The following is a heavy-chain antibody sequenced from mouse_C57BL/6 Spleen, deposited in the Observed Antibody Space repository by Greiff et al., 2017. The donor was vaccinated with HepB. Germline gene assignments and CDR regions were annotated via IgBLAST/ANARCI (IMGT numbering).Heavy chain of an antibody. D-gene: IGHD1-1*01. Sequence: VQLQESGPELVKPGASVKISCKASGYAFSSSWMNWVKQRPGRGLEWIGRIYPGDGDTNYNGKFKGKATLTEDKSSSTAYMQLSSLTSEDSAVYCGARGATVVANFDYWGQGTALTVSS. CDR3: ARGATVVANFDY. J-gene: IGHJ2*01. V-gene: IGHV1-82*01. CDR2: IYPGDGDT. CDR1: GYAFSSSW.